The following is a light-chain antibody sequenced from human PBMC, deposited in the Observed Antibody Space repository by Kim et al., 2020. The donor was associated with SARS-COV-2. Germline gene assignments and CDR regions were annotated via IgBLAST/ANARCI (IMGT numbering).Light chain of an antibody. Sequence: DIVMTQSPDSLAVSLGERATLNCKSSQSVFYSSNNKNYLAWYQQKPRQPPKLLIYWASTRDSGVPDRFTGSGSGTDFTLTISSLQAEDVAVYYCQQYYSTPNGFGQGTELEIK. CDR1: QSVFYSSNNKNY. V-gene: IGKV4-1*01. CDR2: WAS. J-gene: IGKJ2*03. CDR3: QQYYSTPNG.